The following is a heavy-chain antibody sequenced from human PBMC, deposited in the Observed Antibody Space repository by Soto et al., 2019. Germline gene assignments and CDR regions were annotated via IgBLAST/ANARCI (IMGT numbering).Heavy chain of an antibody. CDR3: ARGGGNILLAHDFDI. V-gene: IGHV3-53*04. CDR2: IYSDGRT. J-gene: IGHJ3*02. D-gene: IGHD1-1*01. Sequence: PGGSLRLSCAASGFTVSGNYMSWVRQAPGKGLEWVSVIYSDGRTYYTDSVKGRFTISRHNSKNTMYLQMNSLRAEDTAVYYCARGGGNILLAHDFDIWGQGTMVTVSS. CDR1: GFTVSGNY.